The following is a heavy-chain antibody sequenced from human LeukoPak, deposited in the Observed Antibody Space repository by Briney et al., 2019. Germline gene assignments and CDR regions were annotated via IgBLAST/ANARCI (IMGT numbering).Heavy chain of an antibody. Sequence: SETLSLTCTVSGGSISNYYWSWIRQPLGKGLEWIGYIHSSGRTKYDPSLESRVTISIDTSMNQFSLKVSSVTAPDTAVYYCARHQDGYGDYFDFWGQGILVTVSS. CDR3: ARHQDGYGDYFDF. J-gene: IGHJ4*02. CDR1: GGSISNYY. CDR2: IHSSGRT. D-gene: IGHD5-24*01. V-gene: IGHV4-59*08.